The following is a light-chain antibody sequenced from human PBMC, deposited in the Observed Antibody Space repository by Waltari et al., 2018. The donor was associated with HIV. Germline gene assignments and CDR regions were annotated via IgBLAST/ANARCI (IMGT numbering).Light chain of an antibody. CDR3: VLYMGSGIWV. Sequence: QAVVTQEPSLSVSPGGTVTLTCGLSSGSVSTSYYPSWYQQTPGQAPRTLIYSTNSRSSGVPDRFSGSILGNQAALTITGAQADDESDYYCVLYMGSGIWVFGGGTKVTVL. CDR2: STN. J-gene: IGLJ3*02. V-gene: IGLV8-61*01. CDR1: SGSVSTSYY.